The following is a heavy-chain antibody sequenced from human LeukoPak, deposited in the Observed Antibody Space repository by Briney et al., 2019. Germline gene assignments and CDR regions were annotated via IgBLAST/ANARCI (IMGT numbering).Heavy chain of an antibody. CDR1: GFTFSSYS. D-gene: IGHD3-10*01. V-gene: IGHV3-21*01. CDR2: ISSSSSYI. CDR3: ARLWFGEMIFDY. J-gene: IGHJ4*02. Sequence: GGSLRLSCAASGFTFSSYSMNWVRQAPGKGLEWVSSISSSSSYIYYADSVKGRFTISRDNAKNSLYLQMNSLRAEDTAVYYCARLWFGEMIFDYWGQGTLVTVSS.